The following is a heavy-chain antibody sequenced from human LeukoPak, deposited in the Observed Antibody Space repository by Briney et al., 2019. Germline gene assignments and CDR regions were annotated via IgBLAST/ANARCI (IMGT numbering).Heavy chain of an antibody. Sequence: ASVKVSCKASGYTFTAYYIYWVRQAPGQGLEWMGRINPNSGDTRYAQKFQGRVTMTRDTSISTAYMELSRLRSDDTAVYYCARAQKSGCRCSGGSCYPVRNWFDPWGQGTLVTVSS. D-gene: IGHD2-15*01. J-gene: IGHJ5*02. CDR1: GYTFTAYY. CDR2: INPNSGDT. CDR3: ARAQKSGCRCSGGSCYPVRNWFDP. V-gene: IGHV1-2*06.